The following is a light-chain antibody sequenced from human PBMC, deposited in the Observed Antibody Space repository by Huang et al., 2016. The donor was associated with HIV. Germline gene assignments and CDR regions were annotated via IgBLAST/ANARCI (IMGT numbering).Light chain of an antibody. CDR2: GAS. V-gene: IGKV1-27*01. CDR3: QKYDTVPWT. Sequence: DIQMTQSPSSLSASVGDRITITCLASQVMWTYLAWYQQKPGTVPRVLIYGASTLQSGVPSRFSASGSGTEFTLTITNLQPEDVATYYCQKYDTVPWTFGQGTKVEVK. CDR1: QVMWTY. J-gene: IGKJ1*01.